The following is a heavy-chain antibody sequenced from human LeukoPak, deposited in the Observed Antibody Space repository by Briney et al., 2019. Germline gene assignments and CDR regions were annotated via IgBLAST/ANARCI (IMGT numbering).Heavy chain of an antibody. J-gene: IGHJ4*02. Sequence: PSETLSLTCTVSGGSISSGSYYWSWIRQPPGKGLEWIGYIYYSGSTNSNPSLKSRVTISVDTSKNQFSLKLSSVTAADTAVYYCARVGDFWSGFYLDYWGQGTLVTVSS. D-gene: IGHD3-3*01. V-gene: IGHV4-61*01. CDR2: IYYSGST. CDR1: GGSISSGSYY. CDR3: ARVGDFWSGFYLDY.